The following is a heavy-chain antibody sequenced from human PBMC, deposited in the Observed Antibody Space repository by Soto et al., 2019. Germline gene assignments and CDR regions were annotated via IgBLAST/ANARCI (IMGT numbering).Heavy chain of an antibody. Sequence: EVQVLASGGGLVQPGGSLRLSCAASGFTFSSYVMTWVRQAPGKGLEWVSSISNSGKNTYYVDSVKGRFTISRDNSKNTMYLQMTSLTAEDTALYYCARRWQNRSPDVYYFMDVWGKGATVTVSS. CDR3: ARRWQNRSPDVYYFMDV. D-gene: IGHD3-10*01. J-gene: IGHJ6*03. CDR1: GFTFSSYV. V-gene: IGHV3-23*01. CDR2: ISNSGKNT.